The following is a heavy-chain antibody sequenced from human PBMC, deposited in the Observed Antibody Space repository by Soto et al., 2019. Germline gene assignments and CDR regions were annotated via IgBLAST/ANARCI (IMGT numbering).Heavy chain of an antibody. Sequence: SETLSLTCTVSGGSISSYYWSWIRQPAGKGMEWIGRIHTTDGTNYNPSLKSRVTMSIDTSNNQFSLKLSSLTAADTAVYYCARALSSAAGLYFDFWGQGTLVTVS. CDR3: ARALSSAAGLYFDF. V-gene: IGHV4-4*07. CDR2: IHTTDGT. D-gene: IGHD6-13*01. CDR1: GGSISSYY. J-gene: IGHJ4*02.